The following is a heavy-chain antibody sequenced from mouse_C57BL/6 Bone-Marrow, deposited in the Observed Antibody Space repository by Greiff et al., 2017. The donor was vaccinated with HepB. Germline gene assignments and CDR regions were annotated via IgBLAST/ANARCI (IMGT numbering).Heavy chain of an antibody. CDR2: ISSGSSTI. CDR1: GFTFSDYG. CDR3: ATMITTDFDY. J-gene: IGHJ2*01. V-gene: IGHV5-17*01. Sequence: EVHLVESGGGLVKPGGSLKLSCAASGFTFSDYGMHWVRQAPEKGLEWVAYISSGSSTIYYADTVKGRFTISRDNAKNTLFLQMTSLRSEDTAMYYCATMITTDFDYWGQGTTLTVSS. D-gene: IGHD2-4*01.